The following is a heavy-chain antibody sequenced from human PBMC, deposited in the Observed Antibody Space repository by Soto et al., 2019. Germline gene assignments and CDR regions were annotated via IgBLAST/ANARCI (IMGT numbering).Heavy chain of an antibody. D-gene: IGHD3-10*01. CDR1: GFTFSNAW. J-gene: IGHJ4*02. CDR2: IKSKTDGGTT. Sequence: GGSLRLSCAASGFTFSNAWMSWVRQAPGKGLEWVGRIKSKTDGGTTDYAAPVKGRFTISRDDSKNTLYLQMNSLKTEDTAVYYCTTLDSVVWFGKMLGAGGYWGQGTLVTVSS. V-gene: IGHV3-15*01. CDR3: TTLDSVVWFGKMLGAGGY.